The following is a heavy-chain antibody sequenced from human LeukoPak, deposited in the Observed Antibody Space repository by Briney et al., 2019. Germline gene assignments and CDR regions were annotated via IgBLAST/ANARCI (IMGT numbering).Heavy chain of an antibody. J-gene: IGHJ6*03. V-gene: IGHV1-18*01. Sequence: GASVKVSCKASGYTFTSYGISWVRQAPGQGLEWMGWISAYNGNTNYAQKLQGRVTMTTDTSTSTAYMELSRLRSDDTAVYYCARLGLPYCTNGVCYHGPNYYYYYMDVWGKGTTVTVSS. CDR2: ISAYNGNT. D-gene: IGHD2-8*01. CDR1: GYTFTSYG. CDR3: ARLGLPYCTNGVCYHGPNYYYYYMDV.